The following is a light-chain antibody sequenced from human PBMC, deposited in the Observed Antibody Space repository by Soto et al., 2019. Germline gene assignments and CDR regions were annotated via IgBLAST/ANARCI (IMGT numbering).Light chain of an antibody. Sequence: DIQMTQSPSTLPASVGDRVTITCRASQSISNWLAWYQQKPGKAPKLLIFRTSTLESGVPSRFSGSGSGTEFTLTISSRQPDDFATYHCQHDNGYSYSFGQGTKLEMK. V-gene: IGKV1-5*03. CDR3: QHDNGYSYS. CDR2: RTS. J-gene: IGKJ2*03. CDR1: QSISNW.